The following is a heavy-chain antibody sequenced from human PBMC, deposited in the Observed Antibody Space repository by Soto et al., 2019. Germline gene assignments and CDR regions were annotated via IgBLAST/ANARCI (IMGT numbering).Heavy chain of an antibody. J-gene: IGHJ4*02. CDR3: AHSAASNFPGVAGLSYFDY. CDR1: GFSLSTSGVG. V-gene: IGHV2-5*02. D-gene: IGHD3-10*01. Sequence: QITLKESGPTLVKPTQTLTLTCTFSGFSLSTSGVGVGWIRQPPGKALEWLALIYWDDDKRYSPSLKSRLTITKDTSKNQVVLTMTNMDPVDTATYYCAHSAASNFPGVAGLSYFDYWGQGTLVTVSS. CDR2: IYWDDDK.